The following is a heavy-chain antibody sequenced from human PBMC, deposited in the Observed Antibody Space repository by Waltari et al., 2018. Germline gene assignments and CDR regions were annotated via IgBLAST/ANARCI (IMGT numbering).Heavy chain of an antibody. CDR3: AKSAHSGSYLNDY. V-gene: IGHV3-23*01. D-gene: IGHD1-26*01. J-gene: IGHJ4*02. CDR1: GFTFSSYA. Sequence: EVQLLESGGGLVQPGGSLRLSCAASGFTFSSYAMSWVRQASGKELECVSAISGSVGSTYYADSVKGRFTISRDNSKNTLYLQMNSLRAEDTAVYYCAKSAHSGSYLNDYWGQGTLVTVSS. CDR2: ISGSVGST.